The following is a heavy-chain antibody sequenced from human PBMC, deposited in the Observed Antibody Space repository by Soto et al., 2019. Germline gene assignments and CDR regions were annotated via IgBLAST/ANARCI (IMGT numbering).Heavy chain of an antibody. CDR1: GFTLTRSA. J-gene: IGHJ6*02. CDR2: ISAGGGGT. D-gene: IGHD1-26*01. Sequence: PGGSLRLSCAGSGFTLTRSAVSWVRQAPGKGLEWVSGISAGGGGTYYADSVKGRFTISRDNSKNTLYLQMNSLRAEDTAVYYCAKDQEVDSYYYYYYGMDVWGQGTTVTVSS. CDR3: AKDQEVDSYYYYYYGMDV. V-gene: IGHV3-23*01.